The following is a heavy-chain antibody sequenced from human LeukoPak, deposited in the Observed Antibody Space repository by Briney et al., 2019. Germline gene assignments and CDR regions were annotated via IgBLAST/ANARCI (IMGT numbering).Heavy chain of an antibody. Sequence: QPGRSLRLSCAASGLTFSSYGMHWVRQAPGKGLEWAAAIWYDGSYKFYADSVKGRFTISGDNSKNTLSLQMNSLRAEDTAVYYCATDHRGPVDGSGWGNAFDIWGQGTMVTVSS. J-gene: IGHJ3*02. CDR1: GLTFSSYG. D-gene: IGHD6-19*01. CDR2: IWYDGSYK. V-gene: IGHV3-33*01. CDR3: ATDHRGPVDGSGWGNAFDI.